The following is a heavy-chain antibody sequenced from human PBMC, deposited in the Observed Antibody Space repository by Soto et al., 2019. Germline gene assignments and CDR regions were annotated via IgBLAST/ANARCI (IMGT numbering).Heavy chain of an antibody. V-gene: IGHV1-18*01. CDR1: GYTFTSYG. J-gene: IGHJ4*02. CDR2: ISAHNGNT. D-gene: IGHD1-1*01. Sequence: QVHLVQSGAEVKKPGASVKVSCKCSGYTFTSYGITWVRQAPGQGLEWMGWISAHNGNTDYAQKLQGRVTVTRDTSTSTAYMELRSLRSDDTAVYYCSRGRYGDYWGQGALVTVSS. CDR3: SRGRYGDY.